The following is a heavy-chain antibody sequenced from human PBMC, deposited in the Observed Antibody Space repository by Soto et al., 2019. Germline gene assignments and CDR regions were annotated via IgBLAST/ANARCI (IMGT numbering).Heavy chain of an antibody. J-gene: IGHJ6*02. CDR3: ARQSIAEYYYYYYGMDV. V-gene: IGHV5-10-1*01. Sequence: PGESLKISCKGSGYSFTSYWIGWVRQMPGKGLEWMGRIDPSDSYTNYSPSFQGHVTISADKSISTAYLQWSSLKASDTAMYYCARQSIAEYYYYYYGMDVWGQGTTVTVSS. D-gene: IGHD6-6*01. CDR1: GYSFTSYW. CDR2: IDPSDSYT.